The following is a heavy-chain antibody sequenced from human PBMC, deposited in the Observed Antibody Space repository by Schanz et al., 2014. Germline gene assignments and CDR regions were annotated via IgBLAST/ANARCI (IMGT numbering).Heavy chain of an antibody. Sequence: QVQLVQSGAEVKKPGASVKVSCKASGYTFTSYDINWVRQATGQGLEWMGWMNSKTGNTGYAQRFQGRVTMTRNTSITTAYLELSSLRSGDTAVYYCTKGRTFGRWGQETLVTVSS. D-gene: IGHD3-16*01. J-gene: IGHJ4*02. V-gene: IGHV1-8*01. CDR3: TKGRTFGR. CDR1: GYTFTSYD. CDR2: MNSKTGNT.